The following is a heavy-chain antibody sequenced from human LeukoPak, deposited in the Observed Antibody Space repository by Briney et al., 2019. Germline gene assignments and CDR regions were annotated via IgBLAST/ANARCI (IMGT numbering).Heavy chain of an antibody. CDR2: ISYDGSNK. CDR3: ARVNAYYDFWSGADKSYYYYYMDV. Sequence: GGSLRLSCAASGFTFSSYAMHWVRQAPGKGLEWVAVISYDGSNKYYADSVKGRFTISRDNAKNSLYLQMNSLRAEDTAVYYCARVNAYYDFWSGADKSYYYYYMDVWGKGTTVTVSS. CDR1: GFTFSSYA. J-gene: IGHJ6*03. V-gene: IGHV3-30*04. D-gene: IGHD3-3*01.